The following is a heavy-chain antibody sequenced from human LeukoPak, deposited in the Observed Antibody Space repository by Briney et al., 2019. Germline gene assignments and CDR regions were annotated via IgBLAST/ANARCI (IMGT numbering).Heavy chain of an antibody. CDR3: ARVRAGTATHYYYYYYMDV. D-gene: IGHD1-1*01. J-gene: IGHJ6*03. CDR2: IIPIFGTA. CDR1: GGTFSSYA. V-gene: IGHV1-69*13. Sequence: GASVKVSCKASGGTFSSYAISWVRRAPGQGLEWMGGIIPIFGTANYAQKFQGRVTITADESTSTAYMELSSLRSEDTAVYYRARVRAGTATHYYYYYYMDVWGKGTTVTISS.